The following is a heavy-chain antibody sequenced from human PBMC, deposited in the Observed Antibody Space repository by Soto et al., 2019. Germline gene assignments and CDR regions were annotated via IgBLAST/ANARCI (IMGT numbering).Heavy chain of an antibody. J-gene: IGHJ4*02. V-gene: IGHV4-59*01. CDR2: VYYTGST. D-gene: IGHD6-19*01. CDR3: ARSVAVPGAHIDY. CDR1: GGCISGSY. Sequence: PSETLSLTCGVSGGCISGSYGSWIRQSPGKGLEWLGYVYYTGSTNYSPSLRSRVSISVDTSKNEFSLRLSSVTAADTAVYFCARSVAVPGAHIDYWGQGTQVTVSS.